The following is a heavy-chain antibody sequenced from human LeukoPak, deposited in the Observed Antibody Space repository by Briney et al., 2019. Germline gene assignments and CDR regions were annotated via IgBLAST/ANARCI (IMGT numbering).Heavy chain of an antibody. Sequence: ASVKVSCKASGFTFTSYYMHWVRQAPGQGLEWMGIINPSGSYTSYAQKCQGRVTMTRDTSTSTVYMELSSLRSEDTAVYYCARDNSGGSTWWFDPWGQGTLVTVSS. CDR1: GFTFTSYY. D-gene: IGHD2-15*01. CDR3: ARDNSGGSTWWFDP. CDR2: INPSGSYT. V-gene: IGHV1-46*01. J-gene: IGHJ5*02.